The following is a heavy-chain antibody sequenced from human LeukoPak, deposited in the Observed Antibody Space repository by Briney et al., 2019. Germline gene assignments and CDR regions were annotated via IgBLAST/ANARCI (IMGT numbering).Heavy chain of an antibody. J-gene: IGHJ3*02. D-gene: IGHD6-19*01. Sequence: SQTLSLTRAISGDSVSINSAAWNSVRQSPSRGLGWLERTYYGSKWYNDYAVYVKSRITINPGTAKNQFSLQLNSVTPEDTAVYYCARDRSSGWYLVWAFDIWGQGTMVTVSS. CDR3: ARDRSSGWYLVWAFDI. CDR1: GDSVSINSAA. V-gene: IGHV6-1*01. CDR2: TYYGSKWYN.